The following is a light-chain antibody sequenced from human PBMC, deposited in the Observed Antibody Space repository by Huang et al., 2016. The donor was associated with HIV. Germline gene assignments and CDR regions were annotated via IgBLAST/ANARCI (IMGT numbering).Light chain of an antibody. V-gene: IGKV2-29*02. CDR2: DVS. CDR3: MQSTHLRT. CDR1: QSLLHRDGKTY. Sequence: IVMTQTPLSLSVTPGQPATISCKSNQSLLHRDGKTYLYWYLQRPGQSPQLLIYDVSSRFSGVPDRFRGSGSGTDFTLKISRVEAGDVGIDYCMQSTHLRTFGQGTKLEIK. J-gene: IGKJ2*02.